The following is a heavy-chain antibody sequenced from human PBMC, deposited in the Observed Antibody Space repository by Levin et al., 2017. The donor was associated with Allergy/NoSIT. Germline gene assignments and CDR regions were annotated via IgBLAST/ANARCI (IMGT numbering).Heavy chain of an antibody. D-gene: IGHD2/OR15-2a*01. J-gene: IGHJ4*02. CDR2: FNWDDDQ. CDR1: SLTSGGV. Sequence: SLTSGGVGWIRQPPGKALEWVAVFNWDDDQRYSPSLKRRVTITTDTSKNQVVLTMSNMDPVDTATYYCAHTLYCTTTSCYFDSWGQGTLVTVSS. CDR3: AHTLYCTTTSCYFDS. V-gene: IGHV2-5*02.